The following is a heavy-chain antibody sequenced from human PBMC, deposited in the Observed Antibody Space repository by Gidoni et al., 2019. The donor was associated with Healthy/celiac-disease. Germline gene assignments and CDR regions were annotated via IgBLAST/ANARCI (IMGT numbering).Heavy chain of an antibody. CDR3: ARDLRGALITFGGVIGY. V-gene: IGHV3-30-3*01. J-gene: IGHJ4*02. CDR2: ISYDGSNK. CDR1: GFTFSSYA. D-gene: IGHD3-16*01. Sequence: QVQLVESGGGVVQPGSSLRLSCAASGFTFSSYAMHWVRQAPGKGLEWVAVISYDGSNKYYADSVKGRFTISRDNSKNTMYLQMNSLRAEDTAVYYCARDLRGALITFGGVIGYWGQGTLVTVSS.